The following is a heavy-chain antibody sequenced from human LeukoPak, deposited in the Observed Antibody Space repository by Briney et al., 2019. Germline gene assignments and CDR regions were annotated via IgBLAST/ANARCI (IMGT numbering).Heavy chain of an antibody. V-gene: IGHV4-38-2*01. CDR1: GFTFSDYY. Sequence: LRLSCAASGFTFSDYYMSWIRQAPGKGLEWIGSVDYTGNTYYKPSLRSRLTISVDMSRNQFSLILTSVTAADTALYYCARGGSSFYGYFHFWGHGTLVTVSS. CDR2: VDYTGNT. CDR3: ARGGSSFYGYFHF. J-gene: IGHJ4*01. D-gene: IGHD6-6*01.